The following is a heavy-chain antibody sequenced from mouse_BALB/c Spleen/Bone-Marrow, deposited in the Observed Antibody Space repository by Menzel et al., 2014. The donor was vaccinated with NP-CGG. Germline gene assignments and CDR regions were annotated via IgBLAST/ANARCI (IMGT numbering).Heavy chain of an antibody. V-gene: IGHV1S22*01. Sequence: LQQSGSELVRPGASVKLSCKASGYTFTSYWMHWVKQRPGQGLEWIGNIYPGSGSTNYDEKLKSKATLTVDTSSSTAYMQLSSLTSEDSAVYYCTPRLRYWGQDTTLTVSS. CDR3: TPRLRY. CDR1: GYTFTSYW. CDR2: IYPGSGST. D-gene: IGHD1-2*01. J-gene: IGHJ2*01.